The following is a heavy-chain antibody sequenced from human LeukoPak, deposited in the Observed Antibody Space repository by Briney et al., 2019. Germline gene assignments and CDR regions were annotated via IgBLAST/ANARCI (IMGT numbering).Heavy chain of an antibody. CDR3: ARGEDCSSTSCIFDY. D-gene: IGHD2-2*01. CDR1: GYTFPNYG. Sequence: ASVKVSCKASGYTFPNYGINWVRQAPGQGLEWMAWIIPDNNNMKYGPKFQGRVTMTTDTSTSTAYMELRSLRSDDTAVYYCARGEDCSSTSCIFDYWGQGPLVRVSS. J-gene: IGHJ4*02. CDR2: IIPDNNNM. V-gene: IGHV1-18*01.